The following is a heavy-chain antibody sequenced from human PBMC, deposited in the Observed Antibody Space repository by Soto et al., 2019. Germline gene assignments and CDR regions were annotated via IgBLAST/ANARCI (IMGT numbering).Heavy chain of an antibody. CDR3: ASSSRVLLDY. V-gene: IGHV1-69*02. Sequence: QVQLVQSGAEVKKPGSSVKVSCKASGGTFSSYSISWVRQAPGQGLEWMGRIIPILGIANYAQKFQGRVTMNADKSTSTAYMELSSLRSEDTAVDYCASSSRVLLDYWGQGTLVTFSS. J-gene: IGHJ4*02. D-gene: IGHD3-10*01. CDR1: GGTFSSYS. CDR2: IIPILGIA.